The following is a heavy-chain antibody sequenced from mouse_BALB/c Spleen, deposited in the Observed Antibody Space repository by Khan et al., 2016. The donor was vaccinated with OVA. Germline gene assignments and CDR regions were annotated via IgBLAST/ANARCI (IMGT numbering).Heavy chain of an antibody. CDR2: IWAGGST. CDR1: GFSLTSYG. V-gene: IGHV2-9*02. CDR3: DSREDI. J-gene: IGHJ2*01. Sequence: QVQLKESGPGLVAPSQSLSITCPVSGFSLTSYGVHWVRQPPGKGLEWLGVIWAGGSTNYNSALMSRLSISKDNSKSQVFLKMNSLQTDDTAMYYCDSREDIWGQGTTLTVSS. D-gene: IGHD1-3*01.